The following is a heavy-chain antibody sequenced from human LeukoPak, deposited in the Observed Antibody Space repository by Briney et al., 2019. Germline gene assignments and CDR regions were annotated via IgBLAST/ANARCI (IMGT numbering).Heavy chain of an antibody. V-gene: IGHV4-59*12. CDR1: GETMRNYY. Sequence: SETLSLTCTVAGETMRNYYWNWIRQPPGKGLEWIGYIDHSGNTIYNYNPSLTSRVIISEDASQNQLSLKLSSVTAADMAVYYCAKEGHYCSSTSCHDAFDIWGQGTMVTVSS. J-gene: IGHJ3*02. CDR2: IDHSGNTIY. D-gene: IGHD2-2*01. CDR3: AKEGHYCSSTSCHDAFDI.